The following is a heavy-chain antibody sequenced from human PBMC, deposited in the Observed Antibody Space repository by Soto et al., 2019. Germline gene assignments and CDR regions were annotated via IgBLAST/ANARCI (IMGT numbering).Heavy chain of an antibody. CDR1: GFTFTTHA. D-gene: IGHD3-22*01. V-gene: IGHV3-23*01. J-gene: IGHJ4*02. Sequence: GGSLRLSCAASGFTFTTHAMSWVRQAPGKGLEWVSAISANGRSTYYADSVKGRVTISRDNSKNTLYLQMNSLRAEDTAVYYCAKMGGYYDSSEKRYFDCWGLGTLVTVSS. CDR2: ISANGRST. CDR3: AKMGGYYDSSEKRYFDC.